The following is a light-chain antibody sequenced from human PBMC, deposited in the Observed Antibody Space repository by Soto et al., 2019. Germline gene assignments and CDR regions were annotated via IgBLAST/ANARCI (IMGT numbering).Light chain of an antibody. J-gene: IGLJ2*01. CDR1: SSDVGGYNY. V-gene: IGLV2-14*01. Sequence: QSVLTQPASGSGSPGQSSTISCTGTSSDVGGYNYVSWYQQHPGKAPKLMIYDVSNRPSGVSNSFSGSKSGNTASLTSAGLQAEDEADYYCSSYTSNSTQVVFCGGTELTVL. CDR2: DVS. CDR3: SSYTSNSTQVV.